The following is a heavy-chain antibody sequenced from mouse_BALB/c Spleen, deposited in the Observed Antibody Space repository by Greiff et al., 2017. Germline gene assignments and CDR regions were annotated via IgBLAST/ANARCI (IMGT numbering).Heavy chain of an antibody. J-gene: IGHJ1*01. D-gene: IGHD2-3*01. CDR1: GYTFTSYV. CDR3: ARDGYYKDWYFDV. V-gene: IGHV1-14*01. CDR2: INPYNDGT. Sequence: SGPELVKPGASVKMSCKASGYTFTSYVMHWVKQKPGQGLEWIGYINPYNDGTKYNEKFKGKATLTSDKSSSTAYMELSSLTSEDSAVYYCARDGYYKDWYFDVWVAGTTVTVSS.